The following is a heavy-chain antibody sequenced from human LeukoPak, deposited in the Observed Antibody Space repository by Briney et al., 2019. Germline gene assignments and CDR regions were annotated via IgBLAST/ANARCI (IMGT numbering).Heavy chain of an antibody. CDR1: GASIRNYY. CDR3: ARDYITMVRGEYYYYGMDV. J-gene: IGHJ6*02. Sequence: SKTLSLTCTVSGASIRNYYWSWIRQPPGKGLEWIGYIYYSGSTNYNPSLKSRVTISVDTSKSQFSLKLSSVTAADTAVYYCARDYITMVRGEYYYYGMDVWGQGTTVTVSS. CDR2: IYYSGST. V-gene: IGHV4-59*01. D-gene: IGHD3-10*01.